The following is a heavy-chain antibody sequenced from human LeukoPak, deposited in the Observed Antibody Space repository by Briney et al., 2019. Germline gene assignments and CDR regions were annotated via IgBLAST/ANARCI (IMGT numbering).Heavy chain of an antibody. J-gene: IGHJ5*02. CDR1: GYTLNDIS. CDR2: VDPDDGQR. D-gene: IGHD4-11*01. V-gene: IGHV1-24*01. Sequence: ASVKVSCKISGYTLNDISVHWVRQPPGKGLEWMGGVDPDDGQRVYAQRSQGRVTMTEDTSTNTAYMELSRLRSEDTAVYFCAAVSGHYTLLDAWGQGALVTVST. CDR3: AAVSGHYTLLDA.